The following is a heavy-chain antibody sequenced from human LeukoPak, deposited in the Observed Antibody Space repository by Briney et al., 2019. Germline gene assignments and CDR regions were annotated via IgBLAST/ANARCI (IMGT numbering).Heavy chain of an antibody. V-gene: IGHV4-59*08. J-gene: IGHJ4*02. Sequence: SETLSLTCTVSGGSIRSYYWSWIRQPPGKGLEWVGYIFYSGTTDSNPSLKSRVTISIDTSKNQFSLKLSSVTAADTAVYYCARTYCSGGSCHFDYWGQGTLVTVSS. CDR1: GGSIRSYY. D-gene: IGHD2-15*01. CDR2: IFYSGTT. CDR3: ARTYCSGGSCHFDY.